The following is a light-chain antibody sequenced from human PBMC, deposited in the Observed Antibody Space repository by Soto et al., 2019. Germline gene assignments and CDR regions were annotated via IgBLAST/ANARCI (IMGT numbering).Light chain of an antibody. CDR1: QGINNY. V-gene: IGKV1-9*01. Sequence: DIQLTQSPSFLSASVGDRVTITCRASQGINNYLAWYQQKPGKAPKLLIYAASTLQSGVPPRLSGSGSGTEFTLTVSSLQPEDFATSYCQQLNSYPFITFDQGTRLEIK. J-gene: IGKJ5*01. CDR2: AAS. CDR3: QQLNSYPFIT.